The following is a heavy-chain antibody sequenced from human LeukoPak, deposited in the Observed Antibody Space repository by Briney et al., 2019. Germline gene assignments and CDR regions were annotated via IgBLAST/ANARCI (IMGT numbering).Heavy chain of an antibody. CDR1: VFTFSTYN. Sequence: GGSLRLSCAASVFTFSTYNMNWVRQAPGKGLEWVSSISSGSGYIYYADSMKGRFTISRDNAKNSLYLQMNSLRAEDTAVYYCSTGTDFDYWGQGTLVTVSS. J-gene: IGHJ4*02. V-gene: IGHV3-21*01. D-gene: IGHD1-7*01. CDR2: ISSGSGYI. CDR3: STGTDFDY.